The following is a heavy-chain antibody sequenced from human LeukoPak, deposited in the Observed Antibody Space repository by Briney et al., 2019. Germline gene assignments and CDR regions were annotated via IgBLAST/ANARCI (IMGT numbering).Heavy chain of an antibody. D-gene: IGHD3-3*01. CDR3: LISNYDFWSGPGSY. CDR1: GFTFSSYA. J-gene: IGHJ4*02. Sequence: GGSLRLSCAASGFTFSSYAMSWVRQAPGKGLEWVSTISNSGGTTYNADSVKGRFTISRDSSKNTLYLQMNNLRAEDTAVYYSLISNYDFWSGPGSYWGQGTLVTVSS. V-gene: IGHV3-23*01. CDR2: ISNSGGTT.